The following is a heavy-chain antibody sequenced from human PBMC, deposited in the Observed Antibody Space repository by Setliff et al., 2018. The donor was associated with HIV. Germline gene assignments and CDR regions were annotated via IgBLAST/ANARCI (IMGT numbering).Heavy chain of an antibody. Sequence: ASVKVSCKASGYTFTSYYMHWVRQAPGQGLEWMGIINPSGGSTSYAQKFQGRVTMTRDTSTSTVYMELSSLRSEDTAVYFCARDLYYYGSGSPNYYYYYGMDVWGQGTTVTVSS. J-gene: IGHJ6*02. CDR2: INPSGGST. D-gene: IGHD3-10*01. CDR3: ARDLYYYGSGSPNYYYYYGMDV. V-gene: IGHV1-46*01. CDR1: GYTFTSYY.